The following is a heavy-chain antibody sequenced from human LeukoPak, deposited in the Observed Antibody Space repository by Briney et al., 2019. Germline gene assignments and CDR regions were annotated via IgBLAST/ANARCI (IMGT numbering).Heavy chain of an antibody. D-gene: IGHD5-18*01. V-gene: IGHV3-23*01. J-gene: IGHJ2*01. CDR3: AKAEGGYSYGYGLYFDL. CDR2: ISGSGGRT. CDR1: GFSFSNYA. Sequence: GGSLRLSRAASGFSFSNYAMSLVRQAPGEGLEWVSAISGSGGRTYSADSVKCRSTLSRDNSKNTLYLQMNSLRAEDTGVYYCAKAEGGYSYGYGLYFDLWGGGTLVTVSS.